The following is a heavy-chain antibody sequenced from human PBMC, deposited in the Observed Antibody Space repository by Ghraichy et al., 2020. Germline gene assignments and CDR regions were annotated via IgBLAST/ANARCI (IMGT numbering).Heavy chain of an antibody. CDR2: ISSSSSTI. V-gene: IGHV3-48*01. CDR1: GYTFSTYS. Sequence: GGSLRLSCAASGYTFSTYSMNWVRQAPGKGLEWVSYISSSSSTIYYADSVKGRFTISRDNAKNSLYLQMNSLRADDTAVYYCGRYGSAWSFDYWGQGTLVTVSS. CDR3: GRYGSAWSFDY. J-gene: IGHJ4*02. D-gene: IGHD6-19*01.